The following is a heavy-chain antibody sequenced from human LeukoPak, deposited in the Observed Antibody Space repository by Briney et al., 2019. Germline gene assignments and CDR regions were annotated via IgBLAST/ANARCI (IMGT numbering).Heavy chain of an antibody. D-gene: IGHD6-19*01. Sequence: PSETLSLTCTVSGGSISSYYWSWIRQPPGKGLEWIGYIYYSGSTNYNSSLKSRVTISVDTSKNQFSLKLSSVTAADTAVYYCAGSIAVAGIDYWGQGTLVTVPS. CDR2: IYYSGST. CDR1: GGSISSYY. CDR3: AGSIAVAGIDY. J-gene: IGHJ4*02. V-gene: IGHV4-59*01.